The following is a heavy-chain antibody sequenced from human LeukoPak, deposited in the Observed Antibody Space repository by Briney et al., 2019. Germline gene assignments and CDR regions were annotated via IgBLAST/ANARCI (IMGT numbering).Heavy chain of an antibody. D-gene: IGHD3-10*01. CDR3: ASAYPWFGELLPTRFDY. V-gene: IGHV1-69*13. J-gene: IGHJ4*02. CDR1: GGTFSSYA. Sequence: SVKVSCKASGGTFSSYAISWVRQAPGQGLEWMGGIIPIFGTANYAQKFQGRVTITADESTSTAYMELSSLRSEDTAVYYCASAYPWFGELLPTRFDYWGQGTLVTVSS. CDR2: IIPIFGTA.